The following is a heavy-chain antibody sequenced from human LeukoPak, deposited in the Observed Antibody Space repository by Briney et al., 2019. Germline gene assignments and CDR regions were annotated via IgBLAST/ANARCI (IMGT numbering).Heavy chain of an antibody. CDR1: GFTFSSYG. Sequence: GGSLRLSCAACGFTFSSYGMQWVRQAPGKAREWVAVIWYDGSNKYYADSVKGRFTISRDNSKNTLYLQMNSLRAEDTAVYYCAREGSDSDAFDIWGQGTMVTVSS. V-gene: IGHV3-33*01. D-gene: IGHD6-6*01. J-gene: IGHJ3*02. CDR2: IWYDGSNK. CDR3: AREGSDSDAFDI.